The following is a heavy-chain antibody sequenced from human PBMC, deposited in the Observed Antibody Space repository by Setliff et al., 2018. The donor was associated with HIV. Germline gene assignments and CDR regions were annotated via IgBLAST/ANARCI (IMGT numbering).Heavy chain of an antibody. J-gene: IGHJ4*02. CDR2: ISSSGTYI. CDR1: GFSFNTYS. D-gene: IGHD6-19*01. Sequence: LSCAASGFSFNTYSMSWVRQAPGKGLEWVSSISSSGTYIYYADSMKGRFTISRDKAGNSLYLQMNNVRAEDTAVYYCTRMIPPRSNRFSSGWFDYWGQGTVVTVSS. V-gene: IGHV3-21*01. CDR3: TRMIPPRSNRFSSGWFDY.